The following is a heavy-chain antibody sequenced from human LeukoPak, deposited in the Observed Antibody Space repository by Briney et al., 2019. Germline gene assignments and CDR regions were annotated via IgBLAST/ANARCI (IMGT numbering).Heavy chain of an antibody. V-gene: IGHV3-64*01. CDR2: ISSNGGST. CDR1: GFTFSSYA. D-gene: IGHD3-10*01. J-gene: IGHJ3*02. CDR3: ARSPGEVVNPEYAFDI. Sequence: GGSLRLSCAASGFTFSSYAMHWLRQAPGKGLEYVSAISSNGGSTYYANSVKGRFTSYRDNYKNTLYLQMGSLRAEDMAVYYCARSPGEVVNPEYAFDIWGQGTMVSVSS.